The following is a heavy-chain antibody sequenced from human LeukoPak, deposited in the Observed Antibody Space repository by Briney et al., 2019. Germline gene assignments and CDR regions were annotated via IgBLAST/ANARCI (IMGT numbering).Heavy chain of an antibody. Sequence: SVKVSCKASGGTFSSYAISWVRQAPGQGLEWMGGIIPIFGTANYAQKFQGRVTIPTDESTSTAYMELSSLRSEDTAVYYCARGAMAGYDSSGYYYPHAFDICGQGTMVTVSS. J-gene: IGHJ3*02. CDR2: IIPIFGTA. D-gene: IGHD3-22*01. CDR1: GGTFSSYA. CDR3: ARGAMAGYDSSGYYYPHAFDI. V-gene: IGHV1-69*05.